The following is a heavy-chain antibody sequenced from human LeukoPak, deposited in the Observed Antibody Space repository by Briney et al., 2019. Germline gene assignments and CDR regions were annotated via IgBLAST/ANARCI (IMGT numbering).Heavy chain of an antibody. CDR1: RFTFGSYG. D-gene: IGHD5-18*01. J-gene: IGHJ4*02. CDR2: ISGSGGST. V-gene: IGHV3-23*01. Sequence: GGSLRLSCVASRFTFGSYGMSWVRQAPGKGLEWVSVISGSGGSTYITDSVKGRFTISRDNSKNTLYLQMHSLRAEDTAVYYCAKGDTGMVRRYYFDYWGRGSLVTVSS. CDR3: AKGDTGMVRRYYFDY.